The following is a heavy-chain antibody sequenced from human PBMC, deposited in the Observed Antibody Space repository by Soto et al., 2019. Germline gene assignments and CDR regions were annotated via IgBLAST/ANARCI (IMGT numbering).Heavy chain of an antibody. V-gene: IGHV4-59*01. Sequence: SETLPLTCTVSGGSINSYYWSWIRQPPGKGLEWIGYIYYSWSTNYNPSLQSRVTMSVDTSKNQFSLKISSVTAADTAVYYGAKVNDFWTGYYSTYWFDPWGQGTLVTVSS. J-gene: IGHJ5*02. CDR2: IYYSWST. D-gene: IGHD3-3*01. CDR1: GGSINSYY. CDR3: AKVNDFWTGYYSTYWFDP.